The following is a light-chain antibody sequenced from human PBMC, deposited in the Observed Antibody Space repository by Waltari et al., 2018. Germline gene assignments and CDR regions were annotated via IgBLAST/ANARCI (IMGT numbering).Light chain of an antibody. V-gene: IGLV3-1*01. CDR2: QDN. Sequence: SYELTQPPSVSVSPGQTASITCSGDKLGDKYACWYQQKPGQSPVLVIYQDNKRPSGIPERFSGSNSGNTATLTISGTHAMDEADYYCQAWDSSVVFGGGTKLTVL. CDR1: KLGDKY. J-gene: IGLJ2*01. CDR3: QAWDSSVV.